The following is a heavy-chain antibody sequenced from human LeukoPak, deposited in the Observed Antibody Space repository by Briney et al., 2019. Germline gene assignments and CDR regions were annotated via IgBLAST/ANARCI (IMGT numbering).Heavy chain of an antibody. J-gene: IGHJ5*02. Sequence: SETLSLTCTVSGGSISSYFWSWIRQPPGKGLEWIGYIYNSGSTNYNPSLKSRVTISLDTSKNQFSLRLSSVTAADTAVYYCARGYQRYFAGMVNPWGQGTLVTVSS. D-gene: IGHD3-9*01. CDR2: IYNSGST. CDR3: ARGYQRYFAGMVNP. V-gene: IGHV4-59*01. CDR1: GGSISSYF.